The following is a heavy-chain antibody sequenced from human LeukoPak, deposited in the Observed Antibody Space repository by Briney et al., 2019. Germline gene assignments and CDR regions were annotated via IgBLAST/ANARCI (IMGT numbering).Heavy chain of an antibody. CDR1: GFTFSTYA. Sequence: GGSLRLSCAASGFTFSTYALSWVRQAPGKGLEWVSSISGSAGGTYYADSVKGRFPISRDNSKNTLYLQMHSLRAEDTAVYYCAKNWVASSWFNWFDPWGQGTLVTVSS. CDR3: AKNWVASSWFNWFDP. CDR2: ISGSAGGT. J-gene: IGHJ5*02. D-gene: IGHD6-13*01. V-gene: IGHV3-23*01.